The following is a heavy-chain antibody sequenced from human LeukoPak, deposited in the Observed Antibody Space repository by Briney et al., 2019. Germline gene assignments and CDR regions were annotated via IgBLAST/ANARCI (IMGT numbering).Heavy chain of an antibody. CDR1: GFTFTTYW. D-gene: IGHD2-15*01. J-gene: IGHJ5*02. Sequence: LGGSLRLSCAASGFTFTTYWMGWVRQAPGKGLEWVASIKQDGNEKYYVDSVKGRFTISRDNAKNSLYLQMNSQRAEDTAVYYCARSCSGGTRNFPKFEPWGQGTLVTVSS. CDR3: ARSCSGGTRNFPKFEP. V-gene: IGHV3-7*01. CDR2: IKQDGNEK.